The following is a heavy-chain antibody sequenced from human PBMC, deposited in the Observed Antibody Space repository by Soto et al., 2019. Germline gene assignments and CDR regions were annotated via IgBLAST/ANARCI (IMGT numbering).Heavy chain of an antibody. D-gene: IGHD1-1*01. V-gene: IGHV3-33*03. CDR1: GFTFSHYG. CDR2: IWHHGGNK. J-gene: IGHJ6*02. Sequence: QMQLEESGGGVVQPVRSLRLSCVASGFTFSHYGMHWVRQAPGKGLEWVAVIWHHGGNKYYADSVKGRFTISRDNARNTLDLQMVSLRGEDTGVYYCVSYETQLERRPSYGKDVWGRGTTVIVSS. CDR3: VSYETQLERRPSYGKDV.